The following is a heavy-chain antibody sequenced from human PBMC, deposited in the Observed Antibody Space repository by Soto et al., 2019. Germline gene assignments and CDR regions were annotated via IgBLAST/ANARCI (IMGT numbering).Heavy chain of an antibody. V-gene: IGHV1-18*01. CDR3: ARAMAGLGGEDDY. D-gene: IGHD3-16*01. CDR1: GYTFTKYG. J-gene: IGHJ4*02. CDR2: ISGSSGNA. Sequence: QVKLVQSGAEVKNPGASVKVSCKTSGYTFTKYGVGWVRQSPGQGLEWMGWISGSSGNANYAEKVPGRITLTTDTTTSTGYIELRSLRSDDTAVYYCARAMAGLGGEDDYWGQGTLVTVSS.